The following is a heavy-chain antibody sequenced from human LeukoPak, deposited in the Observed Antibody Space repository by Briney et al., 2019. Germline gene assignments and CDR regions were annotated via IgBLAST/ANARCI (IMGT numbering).Heavy chain of an antibody. V-gene: IGHV3-23*01. CDR3: AKDEAMIKIYYFDY. J-gene: IGHJ4*02. CDR1: GFTFSNYA. CDR2: ISGSGINT. Sequence: GGSLRLSCAASGFTFSNYAVHWVRQAPGKGLEWASSISGSGINTYYADSVKGRFTISRDNSKNALYLQMNSLRAEDTAVYYCAKDEAMIKIYYFDYWGQGTLVTVSS. D-gene: IGHD5-18*01.